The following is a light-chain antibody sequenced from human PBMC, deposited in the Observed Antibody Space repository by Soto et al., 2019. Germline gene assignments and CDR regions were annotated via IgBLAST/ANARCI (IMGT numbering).Light chain of an antibody. CDR3: QQYNDWPPYT. CDR2: GAS. CDR1: QTVTGA. V-gene: IGKV3-15*01. J-gene: IGKJ2*01. Sequence: EIVMTQSPATLSVSPGERATLSCRASQTVTGALAWYQQKPGQASRLLLYGASTRATGVPDRFSGSGSGTDFTLTISSLQSEDFAVYYCQQYNDWPPYTFGQGTNVEIK.